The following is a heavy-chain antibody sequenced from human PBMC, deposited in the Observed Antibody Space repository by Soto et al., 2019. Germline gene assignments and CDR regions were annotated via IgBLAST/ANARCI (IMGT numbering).Heavy chain of an antibody. CDR1: GGSVISSSYY. J-gene: IGHJ4*02. CDR2: VYYSGST. CDR3: GILEGLATIPTYLDS. V-gene: IGHV4-39*01. D-gene: IGHD3-9*01. Sequence: SETLSLTFTVSGGSVISSSYYWGWVRQPPGKGLEWIGSVYYSGSTYYNPSLESRVTISVDKSKNQFSLKLMSLSAADTAVYYCGILEGLATIPTYLDSCGQGAPVIVSS.